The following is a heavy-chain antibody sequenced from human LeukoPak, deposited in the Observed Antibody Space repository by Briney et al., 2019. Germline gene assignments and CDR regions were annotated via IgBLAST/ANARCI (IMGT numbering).Heavy chain of an antibody. CDR1: GYTFTIYY. V-gene: IGHV1-46*01. D-gene: IGHD2-21*02. Sequence: EASVKVSCKASGYTFTIYYMHWVRQAPGQGLEWMGIINPSGGSTSYAQKFQGRVTMTRDTSTSTVYMELSSLRSEDTAVYYCAREWLAYCGGDCYSGYFDYWGQGTLVTVSS. CDR2: INPSGGST. J-gene: IGHJ4*02. CDR3: AREWLAYCGGDCYSGYFDY.